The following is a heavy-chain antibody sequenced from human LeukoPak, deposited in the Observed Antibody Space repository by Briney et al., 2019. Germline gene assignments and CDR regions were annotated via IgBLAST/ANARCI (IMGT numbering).Heavy chain of an antibody. CDR3: ARDPRRTMATRPDAFDI. CDR2: INPSGGST. D-gene: IGHD5-24*01. Sequence: ASVKVSCKASGYTLTSYYMHWVRQAPGQGLEWMGIINPSGGSTSYAQKFQGRVTMTRDMSTSTVYMELSSLRSEDTAVYYCARDPRRTMATRPDAFDIWGQGTMVTVSS. J-gene: IGHJ3*02. CDR1: GYTLTSYY. V-gene: IGHV1-46*01.